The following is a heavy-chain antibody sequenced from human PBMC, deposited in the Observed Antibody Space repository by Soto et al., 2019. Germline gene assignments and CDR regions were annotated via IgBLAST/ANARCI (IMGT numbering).Heavy chain of an antibody. CDR2: ISYDGSNK. CDR1: GFTFSSYG. J-gene: IGHJ3*01. Sequence: PGGSLRLSCAASGFTFSSYGMHWVRQAPGKGLEWVAVISYDGSNKYYADSVKGRFTISRDNSKNTLYLQMNSLKAEDTDVYYSAKGGYYYDSSVYFWNGGQGKMAT. D-gene: IGHD3-22*01. CDR3: AKGGYYYDSSVYFWN. V-gene: IGHV3-30*18.